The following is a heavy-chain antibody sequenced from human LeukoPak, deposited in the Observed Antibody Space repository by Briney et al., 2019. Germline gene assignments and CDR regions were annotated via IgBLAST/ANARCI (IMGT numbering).Heavy chain of an antibody. V-gene: IGHV4-59*01. D-gene: IGHD3-22*01. J-gene: IGHJ3*02. Sequence: PAETLSLTCSVSGGSISSYYWNWIRQPPGKGLEWIGYIYYSGSTNYNPSLKSRITISVDTSKNQFSLRLSSVTAADTAVYYCAKDTSNFYDRWAFNMWGQGT. CDR3: AKDTSNFYDRWAFNM. CDR2: IYYSGST. CDR1: GGSISSYY.